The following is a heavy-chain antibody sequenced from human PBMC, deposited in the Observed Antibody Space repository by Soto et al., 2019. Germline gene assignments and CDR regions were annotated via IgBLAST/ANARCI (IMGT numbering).Heavy chain of an antibody. CDR2: IYYSGST. CDR3: ARARGARYFDY. CDR1: GGSISSYY. Sequence: SETLSLTCTVSGGSISSYYWSCIRQPPGKGLEWIGYIYYSGSTNYNPSLKSRVTISVDTSKNQFSLKLSSVTAADTAVYYCARARGARYFDYWGEGTLVTVS. J-gene: IGHJ4*02. D-gene: IGHD2-15*01. V-gene: IGHV4-59*08.